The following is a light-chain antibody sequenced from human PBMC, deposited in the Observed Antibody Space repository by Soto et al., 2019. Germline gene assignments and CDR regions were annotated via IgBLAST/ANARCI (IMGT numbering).Light chain of an antibody. CDR1: QSVFYTSSNKDH. CDR3: QQHNNWPWT. Sequence: DIVMTQSPDSLALSLGERATINCKSSQSVFYTSSNKDHLAWYQQKPGQPPTLLIYWASSRQSGVPDRFSGSGSGTDFTLTISSLKSEDFAVYYCQQHNNWPWTFGQGTKVDI. V-gene: IGKV4-1*01. CDR2: WAS. J-gene: IGKJ1*01.